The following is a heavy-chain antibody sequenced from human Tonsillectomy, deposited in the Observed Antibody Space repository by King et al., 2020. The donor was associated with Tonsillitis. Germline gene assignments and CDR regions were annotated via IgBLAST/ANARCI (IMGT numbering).Heavy chain of an antibody. CDR1: GFTFSDYW. D-gene: IGHD4-17*01. Sequence: QLVQSGGGLVQPGGSLRLSCAASGFTFSDYWMSWVRQAPGKGLEWVANIKQDGSEIYYVGSVKGRFTISRDNAKNPLYLQMNSLRVADTAVYYCATQGPYDLGDNVRDIWGQGNLVAVSS. J-gene: IGHJ4*02. CDR3: ATQGPYDLGDNVRDI. V-gene: IGHV3-7*01. CDR2: IKQDGSEI.